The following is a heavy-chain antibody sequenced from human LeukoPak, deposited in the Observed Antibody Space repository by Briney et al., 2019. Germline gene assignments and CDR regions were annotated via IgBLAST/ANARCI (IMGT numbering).Heavy chain of an antibody. CDR1: GFTFSSYA. Sequence: GGSLRLSCAASGFTFSSYAMHWVRQVPGKGLEWVAFIRYDGSNKYYADSVKGRFTISRDNSKNTLYLQMNSLRAEDTAVYYCAKSASYGSGSWYYFDYWGQGTLVTVSS. V-gene: IGHV3-30*02. CDR2: IRYDGSNK. D-gene: IGHD3-10*01. J-gene: IGHJ4*02. CDR3: AKSASYGSGSWYYFDY.